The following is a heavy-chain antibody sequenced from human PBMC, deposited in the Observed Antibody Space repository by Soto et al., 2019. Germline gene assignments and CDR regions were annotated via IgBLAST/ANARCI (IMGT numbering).Heavy chain of an antibody. CDR2: ISANDVGT. J-gene: IGHJ4*02. CDR1: GFALRNYA. CDR3: AKAKNDYNWDNRPPFDY. Sequence: VGSLRLSCEASGFALRNYAMTWIRQAPGKGLEWVSLISANDVGTYYAESVKTRFTISTDQSRNTVYLQMDSLRADDTAIYYCAKAKNDYNWDNRPPFDYWGQGTLVTVSS. D-gene: IGHD1-20*01. V-gene: IGHV3-23*01.